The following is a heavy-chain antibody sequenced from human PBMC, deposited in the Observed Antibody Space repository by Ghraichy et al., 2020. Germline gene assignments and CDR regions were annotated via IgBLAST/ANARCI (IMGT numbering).Heavy chain of an antibody. CDR2: INHSGST. J-gene: IGHJ6*02. Sequence: SETLSLTCAVYGGSFSGYYWSWIRQPPGKGLEWIGEINHSGSTNYNPSLKSRVTISVDTSKNQFSLKLSSVTAADTAVYYCARVQLLSYYYYGMDVWGQGTTVTVSS. V-gene: IGHV4-34*01. CDR3: ARVQLLSYYYYGMDV. CDR1: GGSFSGYY. D-gene: IGHD2-2*01.